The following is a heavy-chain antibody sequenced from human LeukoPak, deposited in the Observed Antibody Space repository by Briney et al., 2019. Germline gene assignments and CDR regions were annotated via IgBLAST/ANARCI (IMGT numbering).Heavy chain of an antibody. CDR3: ARDCSSTSCYVDY. CDR1: GYTFTSYG. Sequence: RASVKVSCKASGYTFTSYGISWVRQAPGQGLEWMGWISAYNGNTNYAQELQGRVTMTTDTSTSTAYMELRSLRSDDTAAYYCARDCSSTSCYVDYWGQGTLVTVSS. CDR2: ISAYNGNT. D-gene: IGHD2-2*01. V-gene: IGHV1-18*01. J-gene: IGHJ4*02.